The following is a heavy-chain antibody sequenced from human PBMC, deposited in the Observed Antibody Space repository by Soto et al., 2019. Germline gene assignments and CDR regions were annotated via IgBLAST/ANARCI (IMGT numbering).Heavy chain of an antibody. CDR1: GVTFSTHA. Sequence: GGSLRLSCAAAGVTFSTHAMSWVRQAPGKGLEWVSTIGSSDIYYADSERGRFTISRDNYKKILFLQMSGMRANDTAVYYCAKDDFNGNGFFDNFDIWGQGTMVTVSS. CDR3: AKDDFNGNGFFDNFDI. J-gene: IGHJ3*02. CDR2: IGSSDI. D-gene: IGHD3-3*01. V-gene: IGHV3-23*01.